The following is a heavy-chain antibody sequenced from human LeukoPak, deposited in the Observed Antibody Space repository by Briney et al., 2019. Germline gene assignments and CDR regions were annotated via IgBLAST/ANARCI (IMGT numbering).Heavy chain of an antibody. CDR3: AKFLAPSHR. CDR1: GLTVSSNY. J-gene: IGHJ1*01. V-gene: IGHV3-53*01. D-gene: IGHD6-6*01. Sequence: SGGSLRLSCAASGLTVSSNYMSWVRQAPGKGLEWVSVIYSGGNTYYADSVKGRFTISRDNTKNTLYLQMDSLRAEDTALYHCAKFLAPSHRWGQGTLVTVSS. CDR2: IYSGGNT.